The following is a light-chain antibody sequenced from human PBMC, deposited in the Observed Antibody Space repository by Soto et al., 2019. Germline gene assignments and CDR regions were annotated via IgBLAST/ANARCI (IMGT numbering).Light chain of an antibody. V-gene: IGKV3-11*01. J-gene: IGKJ1*01. Sequence: EIVLTQSPATLSLSPGEKATLSCRASESVSSYLAWYQQRPGQGPRLLIFDVSNRQYGIPARFSGSGSGTDFTLTISSLEPEDFAVYYCQQRYNWPPTFGQGTKVDIK. CDR3: QQRYNWPPT. CDR1: ESVSSY. CDR2: DVS.